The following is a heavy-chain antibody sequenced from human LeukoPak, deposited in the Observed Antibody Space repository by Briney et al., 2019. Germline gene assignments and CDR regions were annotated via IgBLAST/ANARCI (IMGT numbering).Heavy chain of an antibody. Sequence: PSETLSLTCAVYGGTFSGYYWSWIRQPPGKRLEWVGESNDSGGTNYNPSLKSRVTISADKSKNQVSLKLTSVTAADTAVYYCARGQWLYRVGPFDIWGQGTLATVSS. CDR2: SNDSGGT. J-gene: IGHJ3*02. CDR3: ARGQWLYRVGPFDI. CDR1: GGTFSGYY. V-gene: IGHV4-34*01. D-gene: IGHD2-15*01.